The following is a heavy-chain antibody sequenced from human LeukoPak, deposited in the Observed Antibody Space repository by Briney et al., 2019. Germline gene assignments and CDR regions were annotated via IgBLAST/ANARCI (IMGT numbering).Heavy chain of an antibody. V-gene: IGHV1-2*02. CDR1: GYTFTGYY. J-gene: IGHJ4*02. D-gene: IGHD2-15*01. CDR2: INPNSGGT. CDR3: ARVPYCSGGSRYWYFDY. Sequence: ASVKVSCKASGYTFTGYYMHWVRQAPGQGLEWMGWINPNSGGTNYAQKFQGRVTMTRDTSISTAYMELSRLRSDDTAVYYCARVPYCSGGSRYWYFDYWGQGTLVTVSS.